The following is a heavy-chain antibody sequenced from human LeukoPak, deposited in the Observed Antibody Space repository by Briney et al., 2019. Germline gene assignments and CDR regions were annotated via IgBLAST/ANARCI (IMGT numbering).Heavy chain of an antibody. D-gene: IGHD1-1*01. CDR1: GGSISSYY. CDR2: IYHSGST. V-gene: IGHV4-59*12. CDR3: ARSGGSDAFDI. Sequence: SETLSLTCTVSGGSISSYYWSWIRQPPGKGLEWIGYIYHSGSTYYNPSLKSRVTISVDRSKNQFSLKLSSVTAADTAVYYCARSGGSDAFDIWGQGTMVTVSS. J-gene: IGHJ3*02.